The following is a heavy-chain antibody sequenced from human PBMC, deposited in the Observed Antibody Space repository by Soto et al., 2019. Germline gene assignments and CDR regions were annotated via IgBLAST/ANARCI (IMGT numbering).Heavy chain of an antibody. V-gene: IGHV1-2*02. CDR1: GYTFTGYY. CDR3: ARAYTAMVTFVDY. CDR2: INPNSGGT. D-gene: IGHD5-18*01. Sequence: ASVKVSCKASGYTFTGYYMHWVRQAPGQGLEWMGWINPNSGGTNYAQKFQGRVTMTRDTSISTAYMELSRLRSDDTAVYYCARAYTAMVTFVDYWGQGTLATVSS. J-gene: IGHJ4*02.